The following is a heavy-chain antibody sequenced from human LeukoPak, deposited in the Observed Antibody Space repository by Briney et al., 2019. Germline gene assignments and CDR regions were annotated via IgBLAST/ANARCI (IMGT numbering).Heavy chain of an antibody. CDR1: GFTFSSYA. Sequence: GGSLRLSCAASGFTFSSYAMHWVRQAPGKGLEWVAFIRYDGSNKYYADSVKGRFTISRDNSKNTLYLQMNSLRAEDTAVYYCANQGSGSSWYPSYMDVWGKGTTVTVSS. J-gene: IGHJ6*03. V-gene: IGHV3-30*02. CDR3: ANQGSGSSWYPSYMDV. D-gene: IGHD6-13*01. CDR2: IRYDGSNK.